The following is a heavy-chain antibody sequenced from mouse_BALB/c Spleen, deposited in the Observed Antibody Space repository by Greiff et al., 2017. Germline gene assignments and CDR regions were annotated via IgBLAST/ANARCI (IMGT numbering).Heavy chain of an antibody. J-gene: IGHJ4*01. V-gene: IGHV5-17*02. CDR2: ISSGSSTI. CDR3: ARSSLLVDAMDY. CDR1: GFTFSSFG. Sequence: EVMLVESGGGLVQPGGSRKLSCAASGFTFSSFGMHWVRQAPEKGLEWVAYISSGSSTIYYADTVKGRFTISRDNPKNTLFLQMTSLRSEDTAMYYCARSSLLVDAMDYWGQGTSVTVSS. D-gene: IGHD6-1*01.